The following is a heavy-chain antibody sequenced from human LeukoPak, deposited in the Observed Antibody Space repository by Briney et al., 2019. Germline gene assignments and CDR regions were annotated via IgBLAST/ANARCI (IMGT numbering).Heavy chain of an antibody. CDR2: FYPYNGGI. J-gene: IGHJ3*01. CDR1: RHTFSDYY. Sequence: AASVKVSCKASRHTFSDYYMHWVRQAPRQGLERMGRFYPYNGGISYAQQFQGRVTITRDTSVSTDYIELRSLTSADTAIYYCAGGGGSYGDVWGQGTMVAVSS. D-gene: IGHD1-26*01. V-gene: IGHV1-2*06. CDR3: AGGGGSYGDV.